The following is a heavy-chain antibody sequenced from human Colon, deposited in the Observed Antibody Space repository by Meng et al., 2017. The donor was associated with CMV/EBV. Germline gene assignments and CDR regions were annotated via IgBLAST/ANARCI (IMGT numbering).Heavy chain of an antibody. J-gene: IGHJ5*02. CDR2: IIPIFGTA. CDR1: GGTFSSYA. D-gene: IGHD6-6*01. CDR3: ARADGYSSSSGWFDP. V-gene: IGHV1-69*05. Sequence: SGGTFSSYAISWVRQAPGQGLEWMGGIIPIFGTANYEQKFQGRVTITTDESTSTAYMELSSLRSEDTAVYYCARADGYSSSSGWFDPWGQGTLVTVS.